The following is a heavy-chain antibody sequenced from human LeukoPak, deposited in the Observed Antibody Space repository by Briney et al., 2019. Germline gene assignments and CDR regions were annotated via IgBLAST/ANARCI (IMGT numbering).Heavy chain of an antibody. V-gene: IGHV1-46*01. J-gene: IGHJ4*02. CDR2: MSLSPGNT. Sequence: ASVTLSCNASGYTFTTFYMHWVRQALAQGMEWMGMMSLSPGNTNYAQKFQGRVTMTRATSTSTVYTALSNLISEDTAVYYCARVLIDNFGWYHYDNWGQGTLVTVSS. D-gene: IGHD6-19*01. CDR3: ARVLIDNFGWYHYDN. CDR1: GYTFTTFY.